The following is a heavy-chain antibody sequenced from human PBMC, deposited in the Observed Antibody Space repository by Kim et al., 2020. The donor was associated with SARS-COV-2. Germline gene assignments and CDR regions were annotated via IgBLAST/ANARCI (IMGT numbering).Heavy chain of an antibody. V-gene: IGHV4-39*07. Sequence: SETLSLTCGVSGGSISSSNYYWGWVRQPPGKGLEWIGNIYYTGTTYYNPSLKSRVIISVDTSKNQFSLKLSSVTAADTAVYYCARVDYGGNFDWFDPWG. J-gene: IGHJ5*02. CDR2: IYYTGTT. CDR1: GGSISSSNYY. D-gene: IGHD4-17*01. CDR3: ARVDYGGNFDWFDP.